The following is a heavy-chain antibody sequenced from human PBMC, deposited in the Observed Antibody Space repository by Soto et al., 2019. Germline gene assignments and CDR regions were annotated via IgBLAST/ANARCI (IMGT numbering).Heavy chain of an antibody. CDR3: ARHYGYDYGFVDY. CDR1: GGSISSSSYS. V-gene: IGHV4-39*01. J-gene: IGHJ4*02. Sequence: SETLSLTCTVSGGSISSSSYSWGWIRQPPGKGLEWIGSIFYSGSTYYNPSLKSRVTISVDTSKNQFSLKLSSVTAADTAVYYCARHYGYDYGFVDYWGQGTLVSVSS. CDR2: IFYSGST. D-gene: IGHD5-18*01.